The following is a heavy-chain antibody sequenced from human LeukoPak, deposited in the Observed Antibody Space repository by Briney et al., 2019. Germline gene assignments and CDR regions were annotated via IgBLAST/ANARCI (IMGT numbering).Heavy chain of an antibody. CDR2: IYYSGNT. V-gene: IGHV4-59*01. Sequence: PSETLSLTYTVSGGSISIYYWSWIRQPPGKGLEWIGYIYYSGNTNYNPSLKSRATISLDTSKNQYSLMLTSVTAADTAVYYCARGASSSSGGYYYYYMDVWGKGTTVTVSS. J-gene: IGHJ6*03. CDR3: ARGASSSSGGYYYYYMDV. CDR1: GGSISIYY. D-gene: IGHD6-6*01.